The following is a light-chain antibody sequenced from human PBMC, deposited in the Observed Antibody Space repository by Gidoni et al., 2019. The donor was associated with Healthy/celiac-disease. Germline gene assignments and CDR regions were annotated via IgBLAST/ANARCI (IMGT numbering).Light chain of an antibody. Sequence: DTVMTQSPDSLAVSLGERATINCKSSQSVLYSSNNKNYLAWYQQKPGQPPKLLIYWASTRESGVPDRFSGSGSGTDFTLTISSLQAEDVAVYYCQQYYTIPPNTFGQGTKLEIK. J-gene: IGKJ2*01. CDR2: WAS. V-gene: IGKV4-1*01. CDR3: QQYYTIPPNT. CDR1: QSVLYSSNNKNY.